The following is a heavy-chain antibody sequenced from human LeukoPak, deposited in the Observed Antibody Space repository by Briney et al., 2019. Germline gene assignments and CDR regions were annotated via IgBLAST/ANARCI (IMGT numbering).Heavy chain of an antibody. Sequence: GGSLRLSCAASGFTFSSYGMHWVRQAPGKGLEWVAFIRYDGSNKYYADSVKGRFTISRDNSKNTLYLQMNSLRAEDTAVYYCARDLGGSGWGPNWFDPWGQGTLVTVSS. CDR1: GFTFSSYG. V-gene: IGHV3-30*02. CDR3: ARDLGGSGWGPNWFDP. CDR2: IRYDGSNK. D-gene: IGHD6-19*01. J-gene: IGHJ5*02.